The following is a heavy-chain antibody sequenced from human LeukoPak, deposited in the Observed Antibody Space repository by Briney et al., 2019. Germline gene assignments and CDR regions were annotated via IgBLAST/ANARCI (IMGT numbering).Heavy chain of an antibody. D-gene: IGHD2-15*01. CDR2: TYYRSKWYI. Sequence: SQTLSLTCAISGDSVPGNRAGWNWIRQSPSRGLEWLGRTYYRSKWYIDYAVSVKSRMTITPDTSKNQFSLQLNSVTPEDTAVYYCASGGLVRSAKGYFDYWGQGILVTVSS. CDR1: GDSVPGNRAG. V-gene: IGHV6-1*01. CDR3: ASGGLVRSAKGYFDY. J-gene: IGHJ4*02.